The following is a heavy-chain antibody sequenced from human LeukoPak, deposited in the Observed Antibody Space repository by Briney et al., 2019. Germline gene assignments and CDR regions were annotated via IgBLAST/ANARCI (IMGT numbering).Heavy chain of an antibody. Sequence: GGSLRLSCTASGFTFSSYEMNWVRQAPGKGLEWVSSLSSSSTYIYYADSVKGRFTISRDNAKNSLYLQMNSLRAEDTAVYYCATDDYGGLDYWGQGTLVTVSS. V-gene: IGHV3-21*01. CDR1: GFTFSSYE. CDR2: LSSSSTYI. CDR3: ATDDYGGLDY. D-gene: IGHD4-23*01. J-gene: IGHJ4*02.